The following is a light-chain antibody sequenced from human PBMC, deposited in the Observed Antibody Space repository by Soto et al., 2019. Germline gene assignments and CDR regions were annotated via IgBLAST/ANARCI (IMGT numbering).Light chain of an antibody. J-gene: IGKJ3*01. CDR3: QPRSNWPVT. CDR1: QSVSSY. CDR2: DAS. V-gene: IGKV3-11*01. Sequence: IGFRESPAALALSSVERATISCRASQSVSSYLAWYQQKPGQAPRLLIYDASNRATGIPARFSGSGSGTDFTLTISSLESEEFAVYYCQPRSNWPVTFGPRT.